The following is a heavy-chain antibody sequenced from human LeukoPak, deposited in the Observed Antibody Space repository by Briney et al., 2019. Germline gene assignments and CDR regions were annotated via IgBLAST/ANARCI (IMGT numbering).Heavy chain of an antibody. D-gene: IGHD3-22*01. CDR3: ARSPVYYDVNWFDP. CDR2: IYYSGST. J-gene: IGHJ5*02. V-gene: IGHV4-59*08. CDR1: RDSISSYY. Sequence: SETLSLTCTVSRDSISSYYWSWIRQPPGKGLEWIGYIYYSGSTDYNPSLKSRVTISVDTSKNQFSLRLSSVTAADTAVYYCARSPVYYDVNWFDPWGQGTLVTVSS.